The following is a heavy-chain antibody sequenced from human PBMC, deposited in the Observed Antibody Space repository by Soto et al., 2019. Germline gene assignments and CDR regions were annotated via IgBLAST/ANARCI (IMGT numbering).Heavy chain of an antibody. CDR3: ATGQQVRMADI. J-gene: IGHJ3*02. V-gene: IGHV3-11*05. CDR2: ISSDSSHT. D-gene: IGHD6-13*01. Sequence: VQLVESGGGLVKPGGSLRLSCAASGFTVSGYYMGWIRQPPGKGLEWISYISSDSSHTNHADSVKGRFTISRDNAKNSLYLQMNSLRAEDTAVYFCATGQQVRMADIWGQGTMVTVSS. CDR1: GFTVSGYY.